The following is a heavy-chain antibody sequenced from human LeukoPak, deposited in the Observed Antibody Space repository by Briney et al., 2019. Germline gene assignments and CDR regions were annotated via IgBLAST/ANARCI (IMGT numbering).Heavy chain of an antibody. CDR3: ARGGSGEQQLVSPHYYYYGMDV. Sequence: SETLSLTCTVSGGSISPYYWTWIRQPPGKGLEWIGYIYYTGSTNYNPSLKSRVTISADTSKNQFSLKLSSVTAADTAVYYCARGGSGEQQLVSPHYYYYGMDVWGQGTTVTVSS. V-gene: IGHV4-59*12. J-gene: IGHJ6*02. D-gene: IGHD6-13*01. CDR1: GGSISPYY. CDR2: IYYTGST.